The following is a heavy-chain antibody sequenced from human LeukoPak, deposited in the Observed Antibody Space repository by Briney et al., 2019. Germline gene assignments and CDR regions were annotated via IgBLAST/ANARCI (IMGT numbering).Heavy chain of an antibody. J-gene: IGHJ5*02. CDR2: MNPNSGNT. CDR1: RYTSTSYD. D-gene: IGHD3-3*01. V-gene: IGHV1-8*01. Sequence: ASVKVSCKASRYTSTSYDINWVRHATGQGLESMGWMNPNSGNTGYAQKFQGRVTMTRNTSISTAYMELSSLRSEDTAVYYCARGGYDFWSAPPPPDPWGQGTLVTVSS. CDR3: ARGGYDFWSAPPPPDP.